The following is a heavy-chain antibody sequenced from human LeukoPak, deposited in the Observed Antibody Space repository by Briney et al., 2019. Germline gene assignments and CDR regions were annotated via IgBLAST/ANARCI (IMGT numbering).Heavy chain of an antibody. Sequence: ASVKVSCKVSGYTLTESSMHWVRQAPGNGLEWMGGFDPEDGEPIYAQKIQGRVTMTEDTSVHTAHMELRSLRSEDTAVYYCVTDIRSGWRNYWGQGTLITVSS. D-gene: IGHD6-19*01. CDR1: GYTLTESS. CDR2: FDPEDGEP. J-gene: IGHJ4*02. V-gene: IGHV1-24*01. CDR3: VTDIRSGWRNY.